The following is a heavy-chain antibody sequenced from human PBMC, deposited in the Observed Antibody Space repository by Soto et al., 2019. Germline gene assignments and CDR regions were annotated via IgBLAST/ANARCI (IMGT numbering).Heavy chain of an antibody. V-gene: IGHV3-53*01. CDR1: GFTVSSNY. CDR3: TGNPYGQGYYFDY. CDR2: IYAGGNT. D-gene: IGHD4-17*01. J-gene: IGHJ4*01. Sequence: EVQLVESGGGLIQPGGSLRLSCAASGFTVSSNYMSWVRQAPGKGLEWVSVIYAGGNTYYADSVKGRFTISRDNSKNTLYLQMNSRRAEDTAVYYCTGNPYGQGYYFDYWGHGTLVTVSS.